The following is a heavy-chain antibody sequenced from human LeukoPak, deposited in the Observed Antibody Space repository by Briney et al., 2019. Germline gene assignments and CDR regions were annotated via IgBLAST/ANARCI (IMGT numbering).Heavy chain of an antibody. D-gene: IGHD3-3*01. J-gene: IGHJ4*02. V-gene: IGHV4-34*01. CDR1: GGSFSGYY. Sequence: SETLSLTCAVYGGSFSGYYWSWIRQPPGKGLEWIGEINHSGSTNYNPSLKSRVTISVDTSKNQFSLKLSSVTAADTAVYYCARIDYDFWRGPYYFDCWGQGTLVTVSS. CDR2: INHSGST. CDR3: ARIDYDFWRGPYYFDC.